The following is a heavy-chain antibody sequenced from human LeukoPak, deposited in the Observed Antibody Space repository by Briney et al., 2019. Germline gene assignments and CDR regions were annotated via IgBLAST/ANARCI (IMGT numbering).Heavy chain of an antibody. CDR1: GYTFTSYG. Sequence: ASVKVSCKASGYTFTSYGISWVRQAPGQGLEWMGRISAYNGNTNYAQKLQGRVTMTTDTSTSTAYMELRSLRSDDTAVYYCARVVEVPAAANWFDPWGQGTLVTVSS. D-gene: IGHD2-2*01. CDR2: ISAYNGNT. V-gene: IGHV1-18*01. J-gene: IGHJ5*02. CDR3: ARVVEVPAAANWFDP.